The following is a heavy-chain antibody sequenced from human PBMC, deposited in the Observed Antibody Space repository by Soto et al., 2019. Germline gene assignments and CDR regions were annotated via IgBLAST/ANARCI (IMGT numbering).Heavy chain of an antibody. CDR3: ASHRYGSGSLYNGFDP. V-gene: IGHV4-59*01. D-gene: IGHD3-10*01. J-gene: IGHJ5*02. CDR2: IYYSGST. CDR1: GGSISGYF. Sequence: SETLSLTCPVSGGSISGYFWSWMRQPPGKELEWIGYIYYSGSTNYNPSLKSRITMSVDSSKNQFSLKLSSVTAADTAVYYCASHRYGSGSLYNGFDPWGQGTLVTVSS.